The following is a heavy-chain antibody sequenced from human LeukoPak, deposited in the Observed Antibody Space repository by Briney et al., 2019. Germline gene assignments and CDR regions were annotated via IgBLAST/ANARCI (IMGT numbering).Heavy chain of an antibody. J-gene: IGHJ4*02. Sequence: PSETLSLTCTVSGVSITSSTYYWGWIRQPPGKGLEWIGNLYYNGNTFYNPSLKSRVTISVDMSKNQLSLKLSSVTAADTAVYYCARHWETSSWYVDYWGQGTLVTVSS. D-gene: IGHD6-13*01. CDR2: LYYNGNT. CDR1: GVSITSSTYY. CDR3: ARHWETSSWYVDY. V-gene: IGHV4-39*01.